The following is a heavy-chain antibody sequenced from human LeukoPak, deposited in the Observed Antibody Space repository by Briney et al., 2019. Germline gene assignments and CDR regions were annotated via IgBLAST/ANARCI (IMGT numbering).Heavy chain of an antibody. Sequence: SQTLSLTCTVSGGSISSGGYYWSWIRQHPGKGLEWIGYIYYSGSTYYNPSLKSRVTISVDTSKNQFSLKLSSVTAADAAVYYCARGYCSSTSCHDDAFDIWGQRTMVTVSS. V-gene: IGHV4-31*03. CDR1: GGSISSGGYY. D-gene: IGHD2-2*01. CDR3: ARGYCSSTSCHDDAFDI. CDR2: IYYSGST. J-gene: IGHJ3*02.